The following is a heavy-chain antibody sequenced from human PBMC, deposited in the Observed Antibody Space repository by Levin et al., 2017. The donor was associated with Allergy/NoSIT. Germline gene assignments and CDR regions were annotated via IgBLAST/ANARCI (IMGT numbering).Heavy chain of an antibody. CDR3: ARDKVQLERRTPRNYYYYYGMDV. CDR1: GFTFSSYA. J-gene: IGHJ6*02. D-gene: IGHD1-1*01. V-gene: IGHV3-30-3*01. Sequence: GGSLRLSCAASGFTFSSYAMHWVRQAPGKGLEWVAVISYDGSNKYYADSVKGRFTISRDNSKNTLYLQMNSLRAEDTAVYYCARDKVQLERRTPRNYYYYYGMDVWGQGTTVTVSS. CDR2: ISYDGSNK.